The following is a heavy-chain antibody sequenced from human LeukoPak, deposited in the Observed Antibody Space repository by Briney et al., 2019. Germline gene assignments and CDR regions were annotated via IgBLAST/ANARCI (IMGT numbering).Heavy chain of an antibody. J-gene: IGHJ4*02. D-gene: IGHD3-10*01. CDR2: IWYDGSNK. V-gene: IGHV3-33*08. Sequence: GGSLRLSCAASGFTFSTYSMNWVRQAPGKGLEWVAVIWYDGSNKYYADSVKGRFTISRDNSKNTLYLQMNSLRAEDTAVYYCARDRGSIFDYWGQGTLVTVSS. CDR1: GFTFSTYS. CDR3: ARDRGSIFDY.